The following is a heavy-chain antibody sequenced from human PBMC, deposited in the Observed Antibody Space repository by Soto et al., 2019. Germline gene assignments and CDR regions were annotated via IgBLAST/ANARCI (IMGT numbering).Heavy chain of an antibody. CDR1: GFTFSSYA. CDR3: ARDPMGLYYGSGSYYFDY. Sequence: QVQLVESGGGVVQPGRSLRLSCAASGFTFSSYAMHWVRQAPVKGLEWVAVISYDGSNKYYADSVKGRFTISRDNSKHTLYLQMNSLRAEDTAVYYCARDPMGLYYGSGSYYFDYWGQGTLVTVSS. CDR2: ISYDGSNK. D-gene: IGHD3-10*01. J-gene: IGHJ4*02. V-gene: IGHV3-30-3*01.